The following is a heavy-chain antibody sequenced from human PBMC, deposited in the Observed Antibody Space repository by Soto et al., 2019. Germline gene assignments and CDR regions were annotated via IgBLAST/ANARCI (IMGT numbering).Heavy chain of an antibody. D-gene: IGHD3-10*01. J-gene: IGHJ4*02. CDR1: GFTFSSYG. CDR3: ARGAPGASGDYFDY. Sequence: GGSLRLSCAASGFTFSSYGMHWVRQAPGKGLEWVAVIWYDGSNKYYADSVKGRFTISRDNSKNTLYLQMNSLRAEDTAVYYCARGAPGASGDYFDYWGQGTLVTVSS. V-gene: IGHV3-33*01. CDR2: IWYDGSNK.